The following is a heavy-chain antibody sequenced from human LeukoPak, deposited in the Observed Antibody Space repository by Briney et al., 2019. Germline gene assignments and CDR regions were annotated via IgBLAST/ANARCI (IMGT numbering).Heavy chain of an antibody. Sequence: PGGSLRLSCAASGLTFSGHWMNWVRQAPGKGLEWVANIKPDGSGTNYVDSVKGRFTISRDNAKNSLYLQMNSLRAEDTAAYYCARDSFDYWGQGTLVTVSS. CDR1: GLTFSGHW. CDR3: ARDSFDY. CDR2: IKPDGSGT. V-gene: IGHV3-7*05. J-gene: IGHJ4*02.